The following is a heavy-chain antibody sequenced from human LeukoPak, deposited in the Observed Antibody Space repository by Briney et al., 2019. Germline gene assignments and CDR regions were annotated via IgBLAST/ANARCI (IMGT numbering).Heavy chain of an antibody. CDR1: GFTVSSNY. J-gene: IGHJ4*02. CDR3: ARGYRDYDSSGSIYYFDY. Sequence: GGSLRLSCAASGFTVSSNYMSWVRQAPGKGLEWVSVIYSGGSTYYADSVKGRFTISRHNSKNTLCLQMNSLRAEDTAVYYCARGYRDYDSSGSIYYFDYWGQGTLVTVSS. D-gene: IGHD3-22*01. V-gene: IGHV3-53*04. CDR2: IYSGGST.